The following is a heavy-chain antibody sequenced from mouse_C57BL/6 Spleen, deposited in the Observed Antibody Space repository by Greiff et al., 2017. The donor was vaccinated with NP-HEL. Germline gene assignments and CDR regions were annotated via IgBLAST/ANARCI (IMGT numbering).Heavy chain of an antibody. CDR3: ARERELGSLFDY. CDR1: GFNIKDYY. Sequence: EVKVEESGAELVKPGASVKLSCTASGFNIKDYYMHWVKQRTEQGLEWIGRIDPEDGETKYAPKFQGKATITADTSSNTAYLQLSSLTSEDTAVYDCARERELGSLFDYWGQGTTLTVSS. J-gene: IGHJ2*01. V-gene: IGHV14-2*01. CDR2: IDPEDGET. D-gene: IGHD3-3*01.